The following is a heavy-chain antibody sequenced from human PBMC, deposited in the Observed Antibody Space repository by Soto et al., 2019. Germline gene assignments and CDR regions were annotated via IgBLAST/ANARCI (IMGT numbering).Heavy chain of an antibody. V-gene: IGHV4-39*01. J-gene: IGHJ5*02. CDR3: ASEKYYDFWSGYRRNRFDP. D-gene: IGHD3-3*01. CDR1: GGSISSGSYY. Sequence: SETLSLTCTVSGGSISSGSYYWGWIRQPPGKGLEWIGSIYYSGSTYYNPSLKSRVTISVGTSKNQFSLKLSSVTAADTAVYYCASEKYYDFWSGYRRNRFDPWGQGTLVTVSS. CDR2: IYYSGST.